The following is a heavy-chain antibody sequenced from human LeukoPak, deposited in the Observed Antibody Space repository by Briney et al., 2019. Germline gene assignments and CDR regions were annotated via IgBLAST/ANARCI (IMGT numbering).Heavy chain of an antibody. J-gene: IGHJ4*02. CDR1: GYSFTSYW. D-gene: IGHD6-13*01. Sequence: PGESLKISCKGSGYSFTSYWIGWVRQMPGKGLEWMGIIYPGDSDTRYSPSFQGQVTISADKSISTAYLQWSSLKASDTAIYYCARHEVTAAAGTEFDSWGQGTLVTVSS. V-gene: IGHV5-51*01. CDR2: IYPGDSDT. CDR3: ARHEVTAAAGTEFDS.